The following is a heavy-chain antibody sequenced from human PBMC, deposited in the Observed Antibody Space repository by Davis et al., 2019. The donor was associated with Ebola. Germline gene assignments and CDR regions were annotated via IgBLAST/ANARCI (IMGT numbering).Heavy chain of an antibody. CDR2: IYYSGST. V-gene: IGHV4-61*08. CDR3: ARLTPIVVVSFDP. D-gene: IGHD2/OR15-2a*01. J-gene: IGHJ5*02. CDR1: GGSVSSGGYY. Sequence: SETLSLTCTVSGGSVSSGGYYWNWIRQPPGKGLEWIGYIYYSGSTDYGPSLRGRATISLDTAKNQFSLKLTSVTAADTAVYYCARLTPIVVVSFDPWGQGTLVTVSS.